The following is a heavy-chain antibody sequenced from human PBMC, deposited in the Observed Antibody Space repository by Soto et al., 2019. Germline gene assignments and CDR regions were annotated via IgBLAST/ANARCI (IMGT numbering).Heavy chain of an antibody. CDR1: GFTFTTYS. CDR3: ARGGYCTNGVCYTGGGSGGQTDAFDI. J-gene: IGHJ3*02. Sequence: GGSLRLSCAASGFTFTTYSMNWVRQAPGKGLEWVSSISGSSTYIYYTDSVKGRFTISRDNAKNSLYLQMNSLRAEDTAVYYCARGGYCTNGVCYTGGGSGGQTDAFDIWGQGTMVT. CDR2: ISGSSTYI. D-gene: IGHD2-8*01. V-gene: IGHV3-21*04.